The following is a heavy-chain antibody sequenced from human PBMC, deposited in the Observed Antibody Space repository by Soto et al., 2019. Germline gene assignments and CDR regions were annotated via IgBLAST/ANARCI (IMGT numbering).Heavy chain of an antibody. D-gene: IGHD6-6*01. V-gene: IGHV4-34*01. Sequence: PSETLSLTCAVYGGSFSGYYWSWIRQPPGKGLEWIGEINHSGSTNYNPSLKSRVAISVDTSRNQFSLKLSSVTASDTAVYYCVKDYSNSSKWFDPWGQGTLVTVSS. J-gene: IGHJ5*02. CDR2: INHSGST. CDR3: VKDYSNSSKWFDP. CDR1: GGSFSGYY.